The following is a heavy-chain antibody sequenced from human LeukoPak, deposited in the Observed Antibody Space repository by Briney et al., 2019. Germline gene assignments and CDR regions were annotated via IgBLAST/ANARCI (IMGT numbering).Heavy chain of an antibody. V-gene: IGHV1-2*02. CDR1: GYTFTGYY. CDR3: ARAPTVTPPFDY. J-gene: IGHJ4*02. Sequence: ASVKVSCKASGYTFTGYYMHWVRQAPGQGLEWMGWINPNSGGTNYAQKFQGRVTMTRDTSISTAYMELSRLRSDDTAVYYCARAPTVTPPFDYWGQGTLVTVSS. D-gene: IGHD4-11*01. CDR2: INPNSGGT.